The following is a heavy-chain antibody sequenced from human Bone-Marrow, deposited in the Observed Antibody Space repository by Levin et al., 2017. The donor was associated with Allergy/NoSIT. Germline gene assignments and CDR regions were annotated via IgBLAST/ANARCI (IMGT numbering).Heavy chain of an antibody. CDR2: IRKKVNSYTT. CDR3: ARCSLISGRYPNDY. CDR1: GFTFSDYY. V-gene: IGHV3-72*01. J-gene: IGHJ4*02. D-gene: IGHD1-26*01. Sequence: PGGSLRLSCAASGFTFSDYYMEWVRQAPGKGLEWVGRIRKKVNSYTTEYAASVKGRFTISRDDSENSLYLQMNSLKTEDTAVYYCARCSLISGRYPNDYWGQGTLVTVSS.